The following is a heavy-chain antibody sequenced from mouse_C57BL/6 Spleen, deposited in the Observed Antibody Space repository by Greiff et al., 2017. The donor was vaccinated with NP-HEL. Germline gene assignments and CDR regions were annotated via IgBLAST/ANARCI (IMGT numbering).Heavy chain of an antibody. V-gene: IGHV5-16*01. J-gene: IGHJ2*01. CDR2: INYDGSSS. Sequence: EVMLVESEGGLVQPGSSMKLSCTASGFTFSDYYMAWVRQVPEKGLEWVANINYDGSSSYYLDSLKSRFIISRNNAKNILYLQMSSLKSEDTATYYCARGDSPFDYWGQGTTLTVSS. CDR3: ARGDSPFDY. D-gene: IGHD3-3*01. CDR1: GFTFSDYY.